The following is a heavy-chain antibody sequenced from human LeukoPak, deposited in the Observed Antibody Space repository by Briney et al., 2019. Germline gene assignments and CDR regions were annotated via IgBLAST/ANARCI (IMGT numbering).Heavy chain of an antibody. CDR3: ARVGSPDIVVVPAATKRSYYYYYMDV. CDR1: GFTFSSYW. CDR2: IKQDGSEK. V-gene: IGHV3-7*01. J-gene: IGHJ6*03. D-gene: IGHD2-2*01. Sequence: SGGSLRLSCAASGFTFSSYWMSWVRQAPGKGLEWVANIKQDGSEKYYVDSVKGRFTISRDNAKNSLYLQMNSLRAEDTAVYYCARVGSPDIVVVPAATKRSYYYYYMDVWGKGTTVTVSS.